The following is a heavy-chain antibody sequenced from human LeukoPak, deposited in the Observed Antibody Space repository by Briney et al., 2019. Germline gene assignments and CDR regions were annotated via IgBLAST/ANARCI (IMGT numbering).Heavy chain of an antibody. CDR1: GYTFTGYY. CDR2: INPNSGGT. CDR3: AREWCSNGVCYTGFDY. J-gene: IGHJ4*02. V-gene: IGHV1-2*02. Sequence: ASVKVFCKASGYTFTGYYMHWVRQAPGQGLEWMGWINPNSGGTNYAQKFQGRVTMTRDTSISTAYMELSRLRSDDTAVYYCAREWCSNGVCYTGFDYWGQGTLVTVSS. D-gene: IGHD2-8*01.